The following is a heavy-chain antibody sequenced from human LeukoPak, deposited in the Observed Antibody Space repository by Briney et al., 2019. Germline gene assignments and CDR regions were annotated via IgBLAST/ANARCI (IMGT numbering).Heavy chain of an antibody. D-gene: IGHD2-2*01. Sequence: GGTLRLSCAASGFTFSTYGMSWVRQAPGKGLEWVSLISGSGGSTYYADSVKGRFTISRDNSKNTLYLQMSSLRVEDTAVYYCAKDSLRTVPAASFDNWGQGTLVTVSS. CDR2: ISGSGGST. J-gene: IGHJ4*02. V-gene: IGHV3-23*01. CDR1: GFTFSTYG. CDR3: AKDSLRTVPAASFDN.